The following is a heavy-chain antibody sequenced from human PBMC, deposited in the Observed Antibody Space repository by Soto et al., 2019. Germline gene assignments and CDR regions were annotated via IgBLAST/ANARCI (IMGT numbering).Heavy chain of an antibody. J-gene: IGHJ5*02. CDR1: GYTFTNYG. V-gene: IGHV1-18*01. CDR2: IGGYKGNT. Sequence: QVQLVQSGAEVREPGASVKVSCKASGYTFTNYGVSWVRQAPGQGLEWMGWIGGYKGNTNYAQKLQGRVTITADESTSTAYMELSSLRSEDTAVYYCARPIQYYFDTSAQSAWFDPWGQGTLVTVSS. CDR3: ARPIQYYFDTSAQSAWFDP. D-gene: IGHD3-22*01.